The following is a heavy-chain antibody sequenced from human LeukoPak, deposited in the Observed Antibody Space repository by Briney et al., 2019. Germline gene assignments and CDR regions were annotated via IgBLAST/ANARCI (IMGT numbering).Heavy chain of an antibody. CDR3: ARGYGSGSYYFNWFDP. J-gene: IGHJ5*02. V-gene: IGHV3-48*04. D-gene: IGHD3-10*01. CDR1: GFTFSSYS. CDR2: ISSSSSAI. Sequence: PGGSLRLSCAASGFTFSSYSTNWVRQAPGKGLEWVSYISSSSSAIYYADSVKGRFTISRDNAKNSLYLQMNSLRAEDTAVYYCARGYGSGSYYFNWFDPWGQGTLVTVSS.